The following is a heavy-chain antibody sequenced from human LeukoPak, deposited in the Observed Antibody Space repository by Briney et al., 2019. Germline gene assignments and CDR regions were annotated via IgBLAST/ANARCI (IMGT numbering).Heavy chain of an antibody. V-gene: IGHV3-49*04. J-gene: IGHJ6*03. D-gene: IGHD3-3*01. CDR1: GFTFSSYA. Sequence: GGSLRLSCAASGFTFSSYAMSWVRQAPGKGLEWVGFIRSKAYGGTTEYAASVKGRFTISRDDSKSIAYLQMNSLKTEDTAVYYCTRDVDNDSTDYYYYYMDVWGKGTTVTVSS. CDR3: TRDVDNDSTDYYYYYMDV. CDR2: IRSKAYGGTT.